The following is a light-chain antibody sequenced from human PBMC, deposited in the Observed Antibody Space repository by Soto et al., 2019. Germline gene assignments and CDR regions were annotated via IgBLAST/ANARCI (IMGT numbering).Light chain of an antibody. CDR2: AAS. CDR1: QDINSY. V-gene: IGKV1-9*01. Sequence: DIQLTQSPSFLSASVGDRVTITCRASQDINSYLAWYQQKPGKAPKLLIYAASTLQSGVPPRFSGSGSGTEFTLNISSLQPEDFATYYYQHFNNNPLTFGQGTKVEIK. CDR3: QHFNNNPLT. J-gene: IGKJ1*01.